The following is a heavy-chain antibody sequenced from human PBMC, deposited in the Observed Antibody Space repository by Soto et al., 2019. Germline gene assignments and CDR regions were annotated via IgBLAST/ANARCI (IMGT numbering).Heavy chain of an antibody. D-gene: IGHD2-2*01. Sequence: QVHLIQSGAAVKKPGSSVKVSCKAAGGTFNTYTLIWVRQAPGLGLEWMGRIIPMLTVTNSAQKFQGRLTLTADKSTGTAFMELTSLRSDDTAVYYCSIGTWSAETFDVWGQGTMVTVSS. CDR1: GGTFNTYT. CDR2: IIPMLTVT. V-gene: IGHV1-69*02. CDR3: SIGTWSAETFDV. J-gene: IGHJ3*01.